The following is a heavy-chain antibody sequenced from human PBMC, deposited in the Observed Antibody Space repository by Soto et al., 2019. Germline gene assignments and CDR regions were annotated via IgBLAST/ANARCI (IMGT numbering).Heavy chain of an antibody. CDR2: MNPNSGNT. J-gene: IGHJ4*02. Sequence: QVQLVQSGAGVKKPGASVKVSCKASGYTFTSYDINWVRQATGQGHEWMGWMNPNSGNTGYAQKCQGRVTMTRNTSISTAYMELSSLRSEDTAVYYCAREGGCSYGFDYWGQGTLVTVSS. V-gene: IGHV1-8*01. D-gene: IGHD5-18*01. CDR1: GYTFTSYD. CDR3: AREGGCSYGFDY.